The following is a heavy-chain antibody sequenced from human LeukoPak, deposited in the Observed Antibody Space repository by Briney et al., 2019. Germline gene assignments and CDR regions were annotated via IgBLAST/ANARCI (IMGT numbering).Heavy chain of an antibody. CDR1: GYTFTSYY. CDR3: ARGPVFVAAAGGYWFDP. D-gene: IGHD6-13*01. J-gene: IGHJ5*02. CDR2: INPSGGST. Sequence: ASVKVSCKASGYTFTSYYMHWVRQAPGQGLEWMGIINPSGGSTSYAQKFQGRVTMTRDMSTSTVYMELSSLRSEDTAVYYCARGPVFVAAAGGYWFDPWGQGTLVTVSS. V-gene: IGHV1-46*01.